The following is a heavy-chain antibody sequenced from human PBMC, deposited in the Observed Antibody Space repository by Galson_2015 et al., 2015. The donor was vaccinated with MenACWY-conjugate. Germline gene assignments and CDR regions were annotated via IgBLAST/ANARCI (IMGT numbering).Heavy chain of an antibody. D-gene: IGHD2-15*01. CDR1: GASITSSDYY. V-gene: IGHV4-39*07. J-gene: IGHJ1*01. CDR2: VFENGTT. Sequence: SETLCLTCTASGASITSSDYYGGWIRQPPGKGLEWIGTVFENGTTYYNPSLKSRVTISVNTSKNQISLTLNSATAADTAIYYCARESSYCRGGTCGYHWGRGTLVTVSS. CDR3: ARESSYCRGGTCGYH.